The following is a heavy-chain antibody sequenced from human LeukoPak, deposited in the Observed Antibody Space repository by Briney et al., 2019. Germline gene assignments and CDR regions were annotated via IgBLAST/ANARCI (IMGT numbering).Heavy chain of an antibody. J-gene: IGHJ3*02. V-gene: IGHV4-59*01. CDR3: ARGERFRIDAFDI. CDR2: IYYSGST. CDR1: GGSISSYY. D-gene: IGHD1-14*01. Sequence: SETLSLTCTVSGGSISSYYWSWIRQPPGKGLEWIGYIYYSGSTNYNPSLKSRVTISVDTSKNQFSLKLSSVTAADTAVYYCARGERFRIDAFDIWGQGTMVTVSS.